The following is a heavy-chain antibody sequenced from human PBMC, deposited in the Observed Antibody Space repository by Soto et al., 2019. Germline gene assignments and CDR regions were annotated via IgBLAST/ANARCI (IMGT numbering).Heavy chain of an antibody. D-gene: IGHD2-15*01. CDR1: GFTFSSYG. Sequence: GGSLRLSCAASGFTFSSYGMHWVRQAPGKGLEWVAVIWYDGSNKYYADSVKGRFTISRDNSKNTLYLQMNSLRAEDTAVYYCARDGVVAATLGYFDYWGQGTLVTVSS. CDR3: ARDGVVAATLGYFDY. CDR2: IWYDGSNK. J-gene: IGHJ4*02. V-gene: IGHV3-33*01.